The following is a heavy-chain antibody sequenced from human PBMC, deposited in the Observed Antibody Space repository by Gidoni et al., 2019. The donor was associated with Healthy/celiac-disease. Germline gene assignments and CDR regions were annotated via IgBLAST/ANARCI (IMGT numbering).Heavy chain of an antibody. D-gene: IGHD2-15*01. CDR3: AKPPRYCSGGSCGDY. Sequence: EVQLLESGGGLVQPGGSLRLSCAASGFTFSSYAMSWVRQAPGKGLEWVSAMSGSGGSTYYADSVKGRFTISRDNSKNTLYLQMNSLRAEDTAVYYCAKPPRYCSGGSCGDYWGQGTLVTVSS. CDR1: GFTFSSYA. V-gene: IGHV3-23*01. J-gene: IGHJ4*02. CDR2: MSGSGGST.